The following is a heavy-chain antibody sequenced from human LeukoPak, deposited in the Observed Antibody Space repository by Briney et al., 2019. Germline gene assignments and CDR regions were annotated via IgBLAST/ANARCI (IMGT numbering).Heavy chain of an antibody. J-gene: IGHJ4*02. CDR3: ARRSYSSCDY. Sequence: GGSLRLSCAASGFTFSDYNMSWIRQAPGKGLGWVSYISSSGSTIYHADSVKGRFTISRDNAKNSLYLQMSSLRAEDTAVYYCARRSYSSCDYWGQGTLVTVSS. CDR2: ISSSGSTI. CDR1: GFTFSDYN. V-gene: IGHV3-11*01. D-gene: IGHD6-6*01.